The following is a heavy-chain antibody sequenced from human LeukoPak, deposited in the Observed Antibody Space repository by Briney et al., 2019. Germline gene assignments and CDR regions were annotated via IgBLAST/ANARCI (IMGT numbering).Heavy chain of an antibody. Sequence: GGSLRLSCAASGFTFSSYSMNWVRQAPGKGLEWVSSISTSSSYIYYADSVKGRFTISRDNAKKSLYLQMNRLRAEDTAVYYCARGQDTVLMSRDAFDFWGQGTMVTVSS. CDR1: GFTFSSYS. J-gene: IGHJ3*01. D-gene: IGHD4-23*01. V-gene: IGHV3-21*01. CDR3: ARGQDTVLMSRDAFDF. CDR2: ISTSSSYI.